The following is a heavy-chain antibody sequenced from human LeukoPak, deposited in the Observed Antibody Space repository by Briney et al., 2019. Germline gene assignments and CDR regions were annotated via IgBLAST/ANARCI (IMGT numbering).Heavy chain of an antibody. Sequence: GGPLRLSCAASGFTFSSYGMHWVRQAPGKGLEWVAVIWYDGSNKYYADSVKGRFTISRDNSKNTLYLQMNSLRAEDTAVYYCARDWAAAATEDWFDPWGQGTLVTVSS. J-gene: IGHJ5*02. V-gene: IGHV3-33*01. CDR2: IWYDGSNK. CDR1: GFTFSSYG. D-gene: IGHD6-13*01. CDR3: ARDWAAAATEDWFDP.